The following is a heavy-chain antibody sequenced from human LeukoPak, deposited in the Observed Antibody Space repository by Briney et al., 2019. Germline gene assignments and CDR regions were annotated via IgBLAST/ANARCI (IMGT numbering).Heavy chain of an antibody. Sequence: SETLSLTCTVSGGSISSYYWSWIRQPPGKGLEWIGTIYYSGSTYYNPSLKSRVTISVDTSKNQFSLKLSSVTAADTAVYYCARAISENYDFWSGYYTYFDYWGQGTLVTVSS. CDR3: ARAISENYDFWSGYYTYFDY. CDR2: IYYSGST. V-gene: IGHV4-59*04. D-gene: IGHD3-3*01. CDR1: GGSISSYY. J-gene: IGHJ4*02.